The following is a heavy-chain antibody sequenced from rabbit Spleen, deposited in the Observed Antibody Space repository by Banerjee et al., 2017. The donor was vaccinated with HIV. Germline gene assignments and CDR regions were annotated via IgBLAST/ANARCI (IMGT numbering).Heavy chain of an antibody. CDR3: ARAIVPWLGLTRLDL. CDR2: IYPAKGST. Sequence: QEQLVESGGGLVQPGGSLKLSCKASGFDFSTYSMSWVRQAPGKGLEWIGIIYPAKGSTDYASWVNGRFTISSDNAQSTVDLKMTSLTAADTATYFCARAIVPWLGLTRLDLWGPGTLVTVS. V-gene: IGHV1S47*01. J-gene: IGHJ3*01. D-gene: IGHD4-1*01. CDR1: GFDFSTYS.